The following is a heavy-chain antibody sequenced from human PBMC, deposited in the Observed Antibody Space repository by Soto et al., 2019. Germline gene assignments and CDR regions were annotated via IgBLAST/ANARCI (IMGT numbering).Heavy chain of an antibody. V-gene: IGHV4-59*08. CDR1: GVSISGYY. CDR2: IYDSGT. D-gene: IGHD2-15*01. Sequence: QVQLQVSGPGLVKPSETLSLTCSVSGVSISGYYWSWIRQPPGKGLEWIGYIYDSGTNYNPSHKSRVTISIDTSTNQISLKLSSVTAADTAVYYCARHKRECSGDTCYYWFDPWGQGTLVTVSS. J-gene: IGHJ5*02. CDR3: ARHKRECSGDTCYYWFDP.